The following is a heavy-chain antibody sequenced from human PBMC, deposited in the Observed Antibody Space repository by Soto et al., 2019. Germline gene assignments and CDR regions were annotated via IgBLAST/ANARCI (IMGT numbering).Heavy chain of an antibody. Sequence: QMQLVQSGPEVKKPGTSVKVSCKASGFTFTSSAVQWVRQAHGQRLEWIGWIVVGSGNTNYAQKFQERVTITRDMSTSTAYMELSSLRSEDTAVYYCAALIGGGGYFDYWGQGTLVTVSS. J-gene: IGHJ4*02. CDR1: GFTFTSSA. D-gene: IGHD1-26*01. V-gene: IGHV1-58*01. CDR3: AALIGGGGYFDY. CDR2: IVVGSGNT.